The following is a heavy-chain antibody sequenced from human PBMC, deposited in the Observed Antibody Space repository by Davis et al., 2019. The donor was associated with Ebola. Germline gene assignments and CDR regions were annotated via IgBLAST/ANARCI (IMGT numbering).Heavy chain of an antibody. D-gene: IGHD1-7*01. V-gene: IGHV1-2*04. J-gene: IGHJ6*02. Sequence: ASVKVSCKASGYTFTGYYMHWVRQAPGQGLEWMGWINPNSGGTNYAQKFQGWVTMTRDTSISTAYMELSRLRSDDTAVYYCARGGTTTLYYGMDVWGQGPTVTVSS. CDR1: GYTFTGYY. CDR3: ARGGTTTLYYGMDV. CDR2: INPNSGGT.